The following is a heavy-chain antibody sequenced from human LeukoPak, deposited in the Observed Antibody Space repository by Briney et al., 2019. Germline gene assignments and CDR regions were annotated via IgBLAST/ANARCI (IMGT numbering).Heavy chain of an antibody. CDR2: MNPNSGNT. J-gene: IGHJ3*02. D-gene: IGHD2-15*01. CDR3: ARGGYCSGGSCYPAGDHDALDI. Sequence: ASVKVSCKASGYTFTSYDINWVRQATGQGLEWMGWMNPNSGNTGYAQKFQGRVTMTRNTSISTAYMELSSLRSEDTAVYYCARGGYCSGGSCYPAGDHDALDIWGQGTMVTVSS. CDR1: GYTFTSYD. V-gene: IGHV1-8*01.